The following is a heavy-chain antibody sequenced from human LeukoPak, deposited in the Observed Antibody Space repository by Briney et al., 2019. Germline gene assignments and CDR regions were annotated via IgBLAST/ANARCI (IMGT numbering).Heavy chain of an antibody. V-gene: IGHV5-51*01. CDR3: VRRRGTGWYSVDY. Sequence: GESLQISCEGSDYNFATYWIGWVRQMPGKGLEWMGSIYPGDSDTRYSPSFQGQVTISVDKSISTAYLQWSSLKASDTAIYYCVRRRGTGWYSVDYWGQETLVTVSS. CDR1: DYNFATYW. J-gene: IGHJ4*02. D-gene: IGHD6-19*01. CDR2: IYPGDSDT.